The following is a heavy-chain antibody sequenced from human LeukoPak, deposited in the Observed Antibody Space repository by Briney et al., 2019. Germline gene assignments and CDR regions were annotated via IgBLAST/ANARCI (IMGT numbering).Heavy chain of an antibody. CDR2: IYYSGST. J-gene: IGHJ4*02. Sequence: SETLSLTCTASGGSISSSSYYWGWIRQPPGKGLEWIGSIYYSGSTYYNPSLKSRVTISVDTSKNQFSLKLSSVTAADTAVYYCATYSSWRFDYWGQGTLVTVSS. V-gene: IGHV4-39*01. CDR1: GGSISSSSYY. D-gene: IGHD6-13*01. CDR3: ATYSSWRFDY.